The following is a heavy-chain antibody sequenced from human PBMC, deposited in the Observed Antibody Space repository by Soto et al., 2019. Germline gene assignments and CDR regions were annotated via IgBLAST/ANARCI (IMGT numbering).Heavy chain of an antibody. J-gene: IGHJ6*02. CDR1: GFTFSGNA. Sequence: EVQLLESGGGLVQPGGSLRLSCAASGFTFSGNAMTWVRQAPGKGREWVSAISGSGGSTYYADSVKGRSTISRDNSKNTLYLQMNSLRAEDTAVYYCAKDPRTVVGATSLGVWGQGTTVTVSS. CDR2: ISGSGGST. D-gene: IGHD1-26*01. CDR3: AKDPRTVVGATSLGV. V-gene: IGHV3-23*01.